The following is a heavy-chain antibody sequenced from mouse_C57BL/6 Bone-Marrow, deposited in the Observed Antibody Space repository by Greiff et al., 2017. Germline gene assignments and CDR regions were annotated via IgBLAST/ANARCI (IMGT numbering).Heavy chain of an antibody. CDR2: IYPSDSET. Sequence: QVQLKQSGAELVRPGSSVKLSCKASGYTFTSYWMDWVKQRPGQGLEWIGNIYPSDSETHYNQKFKDKATLTVDKSSSTAYMQLSSLTSEDSAVYYCARGGFYYDYDGYFDYWGQGTTLTVSS. V-gene: IGHV1-61*01. CDR3: ARGGFYYDYDGYFDY. D-gene: IGHD2-4*01. CDR1: GYTFTSYW. J-gene: IGHJ2*01.